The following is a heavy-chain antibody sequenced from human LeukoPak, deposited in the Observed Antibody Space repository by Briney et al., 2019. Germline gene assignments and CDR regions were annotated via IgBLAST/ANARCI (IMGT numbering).Heavy chain of an antibody. V-gene: IGHV3-21*01. D-gene: IGHD3-22*01. CDR3: VRLRRNSDRSGYYYYYDY. Sequence: GGSLRLSCAASGYTFSDFSVNWVRQAPGKGLEWVSSISVRSNYRYYADSVRGRFTISRDDARDSLFLQMNSLRAEDTAVYFCVRLRRNSDRSGYYYYYDYWGQGTLVTVSS. J-gene: IGHJ4*02. CDR1: GYTFSDFS. CDR2: ISVRSNYR.